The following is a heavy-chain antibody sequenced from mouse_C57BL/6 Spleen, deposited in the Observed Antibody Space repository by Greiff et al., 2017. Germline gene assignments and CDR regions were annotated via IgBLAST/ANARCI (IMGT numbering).Heavy chain of an antibody. D-gene: IGHD1-1*02. CDR2: ISDGGSYT. CDR3: ARDSGGKAMDY. V-gene: IGHV5-4*01. Sequence: EVKLMESGGGLVKPGGSLKLSCAASGFTFSSYAMSWVRQTPEKRLEWVATISDGGSYTYYPDNVKGRFTISRDNAKNNLYLQMSHLKSEDTAMYYCARDSGGKAMDYWGQGTSVTVSS. CDR1: GFTFSSYA. J-gene: IGHJ4*01.